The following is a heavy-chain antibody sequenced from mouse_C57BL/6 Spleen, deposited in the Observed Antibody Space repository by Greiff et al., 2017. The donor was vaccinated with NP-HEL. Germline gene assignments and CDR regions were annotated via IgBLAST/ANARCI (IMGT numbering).Heavy chain of an antibody. CDR3: ARWDLLYAMDY. J-gene: IGHJ4*01. Sequence: DVQLVESGGGLVQPGGSLKLSCAASGFTFSDYYMYWVRQTPEKRLEWVAYISNGGGSTYYPDTVKGRFTISRDNAKNTLYLQMSRLKSEDTAMYYCARWDLLYAMDYWGQGTSVTVSS. D-gene: IGHD2-10*01. CDR1: GFTFSDYY. V-gene: IGHV5-12*01. CDR2: ISNGGGST.